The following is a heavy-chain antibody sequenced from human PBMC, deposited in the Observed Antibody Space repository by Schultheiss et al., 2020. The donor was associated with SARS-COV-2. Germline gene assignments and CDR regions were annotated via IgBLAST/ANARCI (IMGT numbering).Heavy chain of an antibody. D-gene: IGHD5-18*01. J-gene: IGHJ6*03. CDR1: GFTFSKSW. CDR2: ISSSSSYI. V-gene: IGHV3-21*01. CDR3: AREGTADTAMVLGYYMDV. Sequence: GESLKISCAASGFTFSKSWMSWIRQAPGKGLEWVSSISSSSSYIYYADSVKGRFTISRDNAKNSLYLQMNSLRAEDTAVYYCAREGTADTAMVLGYYMDVWGKGTTVTVSS.